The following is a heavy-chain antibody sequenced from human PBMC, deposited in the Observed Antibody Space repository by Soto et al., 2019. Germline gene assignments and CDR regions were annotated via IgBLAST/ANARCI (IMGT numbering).Heavy chain of an antibody. J-gene: IGHJ4*02. CDR2: ISGTGSTT. CDR3: AAIRF. CDR1: GFTFSSYA. V-gene: IGHV3-23*01. Sequence: EVQLLESGGGLVQPGGSLRLSCVVSGFTFSSYAMSWVRQAPGKGLEWVSLISGTGSTTYYADSVKGRFTISRDNSKNTLYLQVNSLRADDTAVYYCAAIRFWGQGTLVTVSS.